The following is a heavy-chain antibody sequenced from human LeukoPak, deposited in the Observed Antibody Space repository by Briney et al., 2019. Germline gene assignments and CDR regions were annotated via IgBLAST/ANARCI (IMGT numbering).Heavy chain of an antibody. CDR3: ARLYSSGWYNGY. J-gene: IGHJ4*02. D-gene: IGHD6-19*01. CDR1: GGSISSSSYY. Sequence: SETLSLXCTVSGGSISSSSYYWGWIRQPPEKGLEWIGSIYYSGSTYYNPSLKSRVTISVDTSKNQFSLKLSSVTAADTAVYYCARLYSSGWYNGYWGQGTLVTVSS. V-gene: IGHV4-39*01. CDR2: IYYSGST.